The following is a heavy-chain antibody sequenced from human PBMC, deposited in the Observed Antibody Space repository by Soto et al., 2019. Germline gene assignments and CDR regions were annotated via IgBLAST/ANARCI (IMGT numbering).Heavy chain of an antibody. CDR3: ARHRWGIAAEDY. J-gene: IGHJ4*02. D-gene: IGHD6-13*01. Sequence: GESLKISCKGSGYSFTSCWISWVRQMPGKGLEWMGRIDPSDSYTNYSPSFQGHVTISADKSISTAYLQWSSLKASDTAMYYCARHRWGIAAEDYWGQGTLVTVSS. V-gene: IGHV5-10-1*01. CDR1: GYSFTSCW. CDR2: IDPSDSYT.